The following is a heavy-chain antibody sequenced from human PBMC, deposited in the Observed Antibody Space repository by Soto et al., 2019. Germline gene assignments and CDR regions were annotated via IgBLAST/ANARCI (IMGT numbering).Heavy chain of an antibody. CDR2: IYHSGTT. Sequence: SETLSLTCTVSGGSIIDDNYSWSWVRQPPGKGLEWIGYIYHSGTTYYNPSLNSRVTISVDGSSNQFSLKLTSVMAADTAVYYCARCVPAPRYFEYWGPGILGTVSS. D-gene: IGHD2-15*01. CDR1: GGSIIDDNYS. J-gene: IGHJ4*02. CDR3: ARCVPAPRYFEY. V-gene: IGHV4-30-2*01.